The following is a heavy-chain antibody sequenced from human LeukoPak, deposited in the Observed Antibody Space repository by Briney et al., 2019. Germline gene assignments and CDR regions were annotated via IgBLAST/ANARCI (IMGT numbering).Heavy chain of an antibody. V-gene: IGHV3-20*04. CDR1: GLLFDVCG. Sequence: GGPLTLPCAPSGLLFDVCGVRWARHARGGGRVCVSCINWNGDSTGYTDAAKGRFTISRDNAKNSLYLQMNSLRAEDTALYYCAREIVTTDNYYYMDVWGKGTTVTVSS. J-gene: IGHJ6*03. CDR2: INWNGDST. D-gene: IGHD4-17*01. CDR3: AREIVTTDNYYYMDV.